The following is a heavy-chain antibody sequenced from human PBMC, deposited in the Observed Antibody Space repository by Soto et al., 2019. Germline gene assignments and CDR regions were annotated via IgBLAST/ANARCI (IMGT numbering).Heavy chain of an antibody. CDR3: TRGYSGIDIYAFDI. CDR1: GFTFSDHY. Sequence: QPGGSMRLSCAASGFTFSDHYMDWVRRAPGKGLEWVGRSGNRANSDTTEYGSSVKGRFTISRDDSKNSMYLQMNSLKTEDTAVYYCTRGYSGIDIYAFDIWGRGTLVTVSS. V-gene: IGHV3-72*01. J-gene: IGHJ3*02. CDR2: SGNRANSDTT. D-gene: IGHD1-26*01.